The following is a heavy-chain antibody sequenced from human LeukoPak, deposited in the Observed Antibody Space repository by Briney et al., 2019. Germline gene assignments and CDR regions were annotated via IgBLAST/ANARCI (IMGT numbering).Heavy chain of an antibody. CDR1: GFTFSSYE. Sequence: GGSLRLSCAASGFTFSSYEMNWVRQAPGKGLEWVSYISSSGSTIYYADSVKGRFTISRDNAKNSLCLQMNSLRAEDTAVYYCARQRRVRGAKEVYYYYYYYMDVWGKGTTVTISS. D-gene: IGHD3-10*01. J-gene: IGHJ6*03. CDR2: ISSSGSTI. V-gene: IGHV3-48*03. CDR3: ARQRRVRGAKEVYYYYYYYMDV.